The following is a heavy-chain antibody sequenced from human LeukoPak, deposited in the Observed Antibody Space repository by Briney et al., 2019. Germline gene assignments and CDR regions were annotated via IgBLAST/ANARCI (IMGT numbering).Heavy chain of an antibody. CDR2: INPSGGST. Sequence: WASVKVSCKASGYTFTSYYMHWVRQAPGQGLEWMGIINPSGGSTNYAQKFQGRVTITADESTSTAYMELSSLRSEDTAVYYCARDWYYGSGSYIWFDPWGQGTLVTVSS. CDR1: GYTFTSYY. V-gene: IGHV1-46*01. J-gene: IGHJ5*02. CDR3: ARDWYYGSGSYIWFDP. D-gene: IGHD3-10*01.